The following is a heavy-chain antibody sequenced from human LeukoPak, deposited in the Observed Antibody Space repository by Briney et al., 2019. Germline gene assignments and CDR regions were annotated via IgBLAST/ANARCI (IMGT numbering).Heavy chain of an antibody. CDR3: AKDGSNGSYSRYYFDY. CDR1: GFTFSSYG. D-gene: IGHD1-26*01. Sequence: GGSLRLSCAASGFTFSSYGMYWVRQAPGKGLEWVAFIRYGGSNKYYADSVKGRFTISRDNSKNTLYLQMNSLRAEDTAVYYCAKDGSNGSYSRYYFDYWGQGTLVTVSS. J-gene: IGHJ4*02. V-gene: IGHV3-30*02. CDR2: IRYGGSNK.